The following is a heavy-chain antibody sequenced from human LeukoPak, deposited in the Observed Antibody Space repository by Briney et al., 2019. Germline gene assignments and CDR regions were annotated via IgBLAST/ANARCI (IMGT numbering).Heavy chain of an antibody. CDR2: INPNSGGT. Sequence: ASVKVSCKASGYTFTGYYMHGVRQAPGQGLEWMGWINPNSGGTNYAQKFQGRVTMTRDTSISTAYMELSGLRSDDTAVYYCVGDLYYGSGSPGVVGYWGQGTLVTVSS. CDR1: GYTFTGYY. CDR3: VGDLYYGSGSPGVVGY. V-gene: IGHV1-2*02. D-gene: IGHD3-10*01. J-gene: IGHJ4*02.